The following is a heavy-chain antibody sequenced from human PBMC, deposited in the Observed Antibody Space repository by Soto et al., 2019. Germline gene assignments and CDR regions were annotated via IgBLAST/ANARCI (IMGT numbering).Heavy chain of an antibody. Sequence: ILSITCAVSRGSITSGCFSWGWIRQPPGQGLEWIGYMYHSGNTYYNPSLKGRVTISLDHSRNQFSLRLNSVTAADTAVYFCASSKYDVVAGSVWFDPWGQGTLVTVSS. D-gene: IGHD2-21*01. CDR1: RGSITSGCFS. J-gene: IGHJ5*02. V-gene: IGHV4-30-2*01. CDR2: MYHSGNT. CDR3: ASSKYDVVAGSVWFDP.